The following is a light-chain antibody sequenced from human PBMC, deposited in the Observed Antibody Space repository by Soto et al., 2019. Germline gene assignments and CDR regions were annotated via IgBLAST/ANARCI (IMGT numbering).Light chain of an antibody. CDR3: QQSYSTLIT. J-gene: IGKJ5*01. CDR2: AAS. V-gene: IGKV1-39*01. CDR1: SSISSS. Sequence: IRMTQCPSSMCASXGDRVTIPCRTRSSISSSLNGYQQKPGRAPKIXXYAASSLQRGGPSRFSGSGSATDFTRTISSLQPEDFATYYCQQSYSTLITFGQGTRLEIK.